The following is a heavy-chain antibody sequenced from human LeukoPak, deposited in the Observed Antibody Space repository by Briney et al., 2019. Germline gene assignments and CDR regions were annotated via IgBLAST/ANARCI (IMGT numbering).Heavy chain of an antibody. CDR3: ARGDGVYVY. D-gene: IGHD5/OR15-5a*01. CDR2: IYFGGTT. Sequence: PGGSLRLSCAASGLTVSSNYMTWVRQAPGQGLEWVSVIYFGGTTYYADSVKGRFTISRDNSKNTVHLQMNSLRVEDTAVYYCARGDGVYVYWGQGTLVTVSS. CDR1: GLTVSSNY. J-gene: IGHJ4*02. V-gene: IGHV3-53*01.